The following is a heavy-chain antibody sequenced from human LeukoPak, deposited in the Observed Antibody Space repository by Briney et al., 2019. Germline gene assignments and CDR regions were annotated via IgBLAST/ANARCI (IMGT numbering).Heavy chain of an antibody. J-gene: IGHJ4*02. CDR1: GGSISSYY. V-gene: IGHV4-4*07. D-gene: IGHD3-22*01. Sequence: SETLSLTCTVSGGSISSYYWSWIRQPAGKGLEWIGRIYTSGSTNYNPSLKSRVTMSVDTSKNQFSLKLSSVTAADTAVYYCARVTYYYDSSGYYLDYWGQGTLVTVSS. CDR2: IYTSGST. CDR3: ARVTYYYDSSGYYLDY.